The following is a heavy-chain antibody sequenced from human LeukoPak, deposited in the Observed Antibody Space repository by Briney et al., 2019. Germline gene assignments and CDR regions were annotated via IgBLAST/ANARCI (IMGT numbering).Heavy chain of an antibody. CDR2: ISGSGGNT. CDR1: GFTFSSSA. J-gene: IGHJ5*02. Sequence: GGSLRLSYAASGFTFSSSALNWVRQAPGKGLEWVSGISGSGGNTYYADSVKGRFTISRDNSKNTLYLQMNSLRVEDTAVYYCAKARTVFNWFDPWGQGTLVTVSS. CDR3: AKARTVFNWFDP. D-gene: IGHD4-11*01. V-gene: IGHV3-23*01.